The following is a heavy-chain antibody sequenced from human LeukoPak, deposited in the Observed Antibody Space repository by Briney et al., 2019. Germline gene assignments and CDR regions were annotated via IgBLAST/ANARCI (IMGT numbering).Heavy chain of an antibody. Sequence: SETLYLTCTVSGGSISSYYWSWIRQPPGKGLEWIGYIYYSGSTNYNPSLKSRVTISVDTSKNQFSLKLSSVTAADTAVYYCARWPVAGTKGYIDYWGQGTLVTVSS. V-gene: IGHV4-59*01. J-gene: IGHJ4*02. CDR2: IYYSGST. D-gene: IGHD6-19*01. CDR1: GGSISSYY. CDR3: ARWPVAGTKGYIDY.